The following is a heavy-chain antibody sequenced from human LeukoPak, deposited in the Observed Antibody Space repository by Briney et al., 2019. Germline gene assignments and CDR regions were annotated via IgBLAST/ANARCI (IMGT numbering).Heavy chain of an antibody. CDR1: EFTFNRYW. CDR2: IKQDGSEA. J-gene: IGHJ4*02. V-gene: IGHV3-7*04. Sequence: GGSLRLSCAASEFTFNRYWMSWVRQAPGKGLQWAANIKQDGSEAHYVDSVKGRFTISRDNAKNSLSLQMNSLNVDDTGVYFCTRDALFGSGRTHLDFWSQGTLVSVSS. CDR3: TRDALFGSGRTHLDF. D-gene: IGHD3-10*01.